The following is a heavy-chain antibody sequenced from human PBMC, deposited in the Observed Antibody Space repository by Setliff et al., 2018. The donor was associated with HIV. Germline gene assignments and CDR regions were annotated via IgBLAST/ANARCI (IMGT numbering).Heavy chain of an antibody. J-gene: IGHJ6*02. CDR3: ARGGRELPPFADYYYSYGMDV. V-gene: IGHV1-69*10. CDR1: GNIFSSYG. D-gene: IGHD1-26*01. Sequence: ASVKVSCKASGNIFSSYGISWVRQAPGQGLEWMGGIIPILGIANYAQKYQGRVTITADESTSTAYMELSNLRSEDTAVYYCARGGRELPPFADYYYSYGMDVWGQGTTVTVSS. CDR2: IIPILGIA.